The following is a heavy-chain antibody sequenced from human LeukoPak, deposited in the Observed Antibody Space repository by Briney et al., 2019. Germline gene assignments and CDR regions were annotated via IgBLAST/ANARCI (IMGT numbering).Heavy chain of an antibody. CDR3: AKMTDYGDYDFDY. Sequence: GGSLRLSCAASGFTFSSYWMSWVRQAPGKGLEWVANIKQDGSEKYYVDSVKGRFTISRDNAKNSLYLQMNSLRAEDTAVYYCAKMTDYGDYDFDYWGQGTLVTVSS. CDR2: IKQDGSEK. J-gene: IGHJ4*02. V-gene: IGHV3-7*03. CDR1: GFTFSSYW. D-gene: IGHD4-17*01.